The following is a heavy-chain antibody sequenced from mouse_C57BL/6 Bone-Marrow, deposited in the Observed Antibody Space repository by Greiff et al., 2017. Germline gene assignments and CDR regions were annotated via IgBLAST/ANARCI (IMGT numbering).Heavy chain of an antibody. D-gene: IGHD4-1*02. J-gene: IGHJ2*01. Sequence: EVHLVESGGGLVKPGGSLKLSCAASGFTFSDYGMHWVRQAPEKGLEWVAYISSGSSTIYYADTVKGRFTISRDNAKNTLFLQMTSLRSEDTAMYYCAKPNWDAYYFDYWGQGTTLTVSS. CDR2: ISSGSSTI. CDR3: AKPNWDAYYFDY. CDR1: GFTFSDYG. V-gene: IGHV5-17*01.